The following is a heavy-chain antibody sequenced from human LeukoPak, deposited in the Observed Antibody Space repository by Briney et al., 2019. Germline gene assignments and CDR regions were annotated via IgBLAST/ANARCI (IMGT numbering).Heavy chain of an antibody. CDR3: AKGGPSGSFYYYGMDV. CDR1: GFTVSSNC. CDR2: ISGSGGST. D-gene: IGHD1-26*01. Sequence: GGSLRLSCAASGFTVSSNCMSWVRQAPGKGLEWVSVISGSGGSTYYADSVKGRFTISSDNSKNTLYLQMNSLRAEDTAVYYCAKGGPSGSFYYYGMDVWGQGTTVTVSS. V-gene: IGHV3-23*01. J-gene: IGHJ6*02.